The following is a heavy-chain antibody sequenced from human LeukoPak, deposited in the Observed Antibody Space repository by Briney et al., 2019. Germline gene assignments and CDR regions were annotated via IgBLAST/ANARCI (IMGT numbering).Heavy chain of an antibody. Sequence: PSETLSLTCTVSGGSISSSSYYWGWIRQPPGKGLEWIGSIYYSGSTYYNPSLKRRVTISVDTSKNQFSLQLNSVTAEDTAVYYCVRELGSVNGFDIWGQGTMVIVSS. CDR2: IYYSGST. D-gene: IGHD3-10*01. J-gene: IGHJ3*02. CDR3: VRELGSVNGFDI. V-gene: IGHV4-39*07. CDR1: GGSISSSSYY.